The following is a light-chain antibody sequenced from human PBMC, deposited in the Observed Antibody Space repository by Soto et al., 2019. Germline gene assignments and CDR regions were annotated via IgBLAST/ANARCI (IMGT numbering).Light chain of an antibody. CDR2: GAS. CDR1: RDISNY. Sequence: DIQVTQSPSSLSASLGDRVSITCRASRDISNYLAWYQQKPGQVPRLLISGASTLHSGVPSRFIGSGSGTDFTLTITSLQPEDIAPYFCQKYDTAPLTFGGGTKVEI. CDR3: QKYDTAPLT. J-gene: IGKJ4*01. V-gene: IGKV1-27*01.